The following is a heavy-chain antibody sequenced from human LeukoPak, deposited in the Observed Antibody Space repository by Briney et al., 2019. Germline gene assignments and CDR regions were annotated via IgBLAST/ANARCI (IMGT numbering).Heavy chain of an antibody. Sequence: GGSLRLFCAASGFTFSSYAMNWVRQAPGKGLECVSAISRSGVSTYYADSVKGRFTISRDNSRDTLYLQMSSLRAEDTAVYYCARGGYDSSGNPDYWGQGTLVAVSS. CDR2: ISRSGVST. V-gene: IGHV3-23*01. CDR3: ARGGYDSSGNPDY. CDR1: GFTFSSYA. D-gene: IGHD3-22*01. J-gene: IGHJ4*02.